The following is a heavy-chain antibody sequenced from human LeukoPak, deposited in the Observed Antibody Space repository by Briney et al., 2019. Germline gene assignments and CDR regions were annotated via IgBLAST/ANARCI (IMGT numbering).Heavy chain of an antibody. CDR1: GFTFSSYA. V-gene: IGHV3-23*01. D-gene: IGHD5-24*01. Sequence: GGSLRLSCAVSGFTFSSYAMSWVRQDPGKGLEWVAAISASGGSTYYPDSVKGRFTISRDNSKNTLYLQMNSLRAEDTAVYYCAMERGEMATWLFLHDYWGQGTLVTVSS. CDR2: ISASGGST. J-gene: IGHJ4*02. CDR3: AMERGEMATWLFLHDY.